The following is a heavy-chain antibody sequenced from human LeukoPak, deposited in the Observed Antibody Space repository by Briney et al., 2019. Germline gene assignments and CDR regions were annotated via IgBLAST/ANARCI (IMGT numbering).Heavy chain of an antibody. J-gene: IGHJ4*02. D-gene: IGHD4-17*01. Sequence: PGGSLRLSCAASGFTFSSYAMHWVRQAPGKGLEWVAVISYDGSNKYYADSVKGRFTISRDNSKNTLYLQINSLRAEDTAVYYCAKDPSVYYGDYIIRWGQGTLVIVSS. V-gene: IGHV3-30*04. CDR2: ISYDGSNK. CDR1: GFTFSSYA. CDR3: AKDPSVYYGDYIIR.